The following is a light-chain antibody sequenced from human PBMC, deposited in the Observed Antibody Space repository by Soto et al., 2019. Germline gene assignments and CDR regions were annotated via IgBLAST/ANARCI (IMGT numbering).Light chain of an antibody. CDR1: QSLNRN. Sequence: DIVMTQSPATLSVSPGETVTLSCKASQSLNRNVAWYQQKPGQAPRVLIYGASARATDIPDRFRGSGSGAEYSLTITNLHSNDFVLYYFQQYDKWPHTFGLGTKLEIQ. V-gene: IGKV3-15*01. J-gene: IGKJ2*01. CDR2: GAS. CDR3: QQYDKWPHT.